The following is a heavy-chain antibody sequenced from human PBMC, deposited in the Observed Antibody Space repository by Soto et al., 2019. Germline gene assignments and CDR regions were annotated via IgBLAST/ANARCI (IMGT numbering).Heavy chain of an antibody. V-gene: IGHV4-4*07. D-gene: IGHD2-21*02. J-gene: IGHJ4*02. Sequence: SETLSLTCIVSGVSVTSYTWSWVRQPANRGLEWIGRVFSSVSATYNPSLKSRVSISMDTAENRISLKLDSVTAADAGVYFCARDGMTTGDTWGMGTRVTVSS. CDR3: ARDGMTTGDT. CDR1: GVSVTSYT. CDR2: VFSSVSA.